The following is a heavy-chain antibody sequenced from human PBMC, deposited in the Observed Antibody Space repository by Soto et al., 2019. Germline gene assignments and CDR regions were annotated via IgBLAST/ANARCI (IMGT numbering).Heavy chain of an antibody. CDR1: GFTFSSYG. V-gene: IGHV3-30*03. Sequence: PGGSLRLSCAASGFTFSSYGMHWVRQAPGKGLEWVAVISYDGSNKYYADSVKGRFTISRDNSKNTLYLQMNSLRAEDTAVYYCAGRGGFFDYWGQGTLVTVSS. CDR3: AGRGGFFDY. CDR2: ISYDGSNK. D-gene: IGHD3-16*01. J-gene: IGHJ4*02.